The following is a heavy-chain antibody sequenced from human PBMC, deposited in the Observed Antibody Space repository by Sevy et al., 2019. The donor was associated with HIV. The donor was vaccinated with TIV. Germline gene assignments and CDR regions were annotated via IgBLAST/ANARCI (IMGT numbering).Heavy chain of an antibody. D-gene: IGHD3-22*01. CDR3: AKGMSITMTPIWDYFDY. V-gene: IGHV3-33*06. CDR1: GFTFSSYG. J-gene: IGHJ4*02. Sequence: RGSLRLSCAASGFTFSSYGMHWVRQAPGKGLEWVAVIWYDGSNKYYADSVKGRFTISRDNSKNTLYLQMNSLRAEDTAVYYCAKGMSITMTPIWDYFDYWGQGTLVTVSS. CDR2: IWYDGSNK.